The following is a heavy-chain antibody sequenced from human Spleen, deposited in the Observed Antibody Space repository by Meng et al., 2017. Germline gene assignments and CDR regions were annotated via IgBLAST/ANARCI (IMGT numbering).Heavy chain of an antibody. CDR3: ARDRSTMIVVVTYFDY. V-gene: IGHV4-38-2*02. Sequence: GSLRLSCTVSGYSISSGYYWGWIRQPPGKGLEWIGSIYHSGSTYYNPSLKSRVTISVDTSKNQFSLKLSSVTAADTAVYYCARDRSTMIVVVTYFDYWGQGTLVTVSS. CDR1: GYSISSGYY. D-gene: IGHD3-22*01. CDR2: IYHSGST. J-gene: IGHJ4*02.